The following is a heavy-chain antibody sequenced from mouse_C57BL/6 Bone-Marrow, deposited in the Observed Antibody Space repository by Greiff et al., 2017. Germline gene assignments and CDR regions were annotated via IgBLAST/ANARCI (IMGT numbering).Heavy chain of an antibody. J-gene: IGHJ4*01. Sequence: QVQLQQPGAELVKPGASVKLSCKASGYTFTNYWMHWVKQRPGQGLGWIGMMHPNGGSPDYNEKFKSEATLSVDTSSRTAYMELSSLTSEDSAVYYCARSYDYDDYTMDYGGQGTSVTVSS. CDR1: GYTFTNYW. D-gene: IGHD2-4*01. CDR2: MHPNGGSP. V-gene: IGHV1-64*01. CDR3: ARSYDYDDYTMDY.